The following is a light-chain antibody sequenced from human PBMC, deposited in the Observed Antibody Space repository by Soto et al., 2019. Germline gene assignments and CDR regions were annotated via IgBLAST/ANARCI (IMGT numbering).Light chain of an antibody. V-gene: IGLV3-1*01. CDR3: QAWDISTADVV. CDR1: TLGDKF. Sequence: SSELTQPPSVSVSPGQTASITCSGDTLGDKFVCWYQQKSGQPPVLVIYQDNKRPSGIPERFSGSNSGNTATLTISGTQAMDEADYYCQAWDISTADVVFGGGTKLTVL. J-gene: IGLJ2*01. CDR2: QDN.